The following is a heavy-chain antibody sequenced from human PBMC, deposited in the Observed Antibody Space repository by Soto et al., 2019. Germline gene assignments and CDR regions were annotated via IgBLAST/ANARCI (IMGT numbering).Heavy chain of an antibody. V-gene: IGHV3-53*01. CDR1: GFTVSSNY. CDR3: ASTFWGPDPYGMDV. J-gene: IGHJ6*02. CDR2: IYSGGST. D-gene: IGHD3-16*01. Sequence: EVQLVESGGGLIQPGGSLRLSCAASGFTVSSNYMSWVRQAPGKGLEWVSVIYSGGSTYYADSVKGRFTISRDNSKNTLYPQMNSLRAEDTAVYYCASTFWGPDPYGMDVWGQGTTVTVSS.